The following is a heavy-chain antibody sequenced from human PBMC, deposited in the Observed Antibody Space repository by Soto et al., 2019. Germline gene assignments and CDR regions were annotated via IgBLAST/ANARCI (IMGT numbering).Heavy chain of an antibody. J-gene: IGHJ5*02. CDR2: IYWDDDK. Sequence: QITLKESGPTLVKPTQTLTLTCTFSGFSLSTSGVGVGWIRQPPGKALEWLALIYWDDDKRYSPSLKSRLTITKDTSKNQVVLTMTNMDPVDTATYYCAHRSRGYSGYEGVRWDWFDPWGQGTLVTVSS. D-gene: IGHD5-12*01. CDR1: GFSLSTSGVG. CDR3: AHRSRGYSGYEGVRWDWFDP. V-gene: IGHV2-5*02.